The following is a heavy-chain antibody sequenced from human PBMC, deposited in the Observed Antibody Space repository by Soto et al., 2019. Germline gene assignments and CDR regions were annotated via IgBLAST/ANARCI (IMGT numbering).Heavy chain of an antibody. CDR3: ARVRTVNYYGMDV. V-gene: IGHV3-7*05. CDR1: GFTFSNYW. Sequence: EVQLVESGGGLVQPGGSLRLSCAASGFTFSNYWMSWVRQAPGKGLEWVTNIKQDGSEIYYVDSVKGRFIISRDNAKNSLFLQMNRLRAEDTAVYFCARVRTVNYYGMDVWGRGTTVTVSS. J-gene: IGHJ6*02. CDR2: IKQDGSEI.